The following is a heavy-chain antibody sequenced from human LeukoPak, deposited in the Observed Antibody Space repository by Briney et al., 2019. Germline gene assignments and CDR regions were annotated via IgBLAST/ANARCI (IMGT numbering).Heavy chain of an antibody. V-gene: IGHV3-48*03. CDR3: ARDKLDGYIDY. CDR2: ISSSGSTI. Sequence: GGSLRLSCAASGFTFSSYEMNWVRQAPGKGLEWVSYISSSGSTIYYADSVKGRFTISRDNAKNSLYLQMNSLRAEDTAVYYCARDKLDGYIDYCGQGTLVTVSS. J-gene: IGHJ4*02. D-gene: IGHD5-24*01. CDR1: GFTFSSYE.